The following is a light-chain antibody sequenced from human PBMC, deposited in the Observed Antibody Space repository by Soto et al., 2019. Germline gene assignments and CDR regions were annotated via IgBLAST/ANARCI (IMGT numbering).Light chain of an antibody. Sequence: EIVLTQSPGTLSLSPGERATLSCRASQSVSSSYLAWYQQKPGQAPRLLIYGASSRATGIPDRFSGSGSGTDFTLTISSLEPEDFAVYYCKQYGSSPPGLTFGGGTKVEIK. CDR2: GAS. J-gene: IGKJ4*01. CDR3: KQYGSSPPGLT. V-gene: IGKV3-20*01. CDR1: QSVSSSY.